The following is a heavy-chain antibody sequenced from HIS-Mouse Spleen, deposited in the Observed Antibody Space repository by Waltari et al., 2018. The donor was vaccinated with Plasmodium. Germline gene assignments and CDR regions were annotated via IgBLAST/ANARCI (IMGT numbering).Heavy chain of an antibody. J-gene: IGHJ4*02. V-gene: IGHV3-30*18. D-gene: IGHD6-13*01. Sequence: QVPLVESGGGVVQPGRPLRLSCAASGFPLSRYGMNWVRQAPGQGLGWVAVISYDGSNKYYADSVKGRFTISRDNSKNTLYLQMNSLRAEDTAVYYCAKDRRSSSWYVDYWGQGTLVTVSS. CDR1: GFPLSRYG. CDR2: ISYDGSNK. CDR3: AKDRRSSSWYVDY.